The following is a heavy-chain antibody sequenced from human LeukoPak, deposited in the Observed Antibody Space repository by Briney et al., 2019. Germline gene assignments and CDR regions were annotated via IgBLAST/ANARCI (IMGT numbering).Heavy chain of an antibody. D-gene: IGHD5-12*01. V-gene: IGHV3-33*06. CDR3: AKGSLVWWLPPPDYFDY. CDR2: IWYDGSNK. J-gene: IGHJ4*02. Sequence: PGGSLRLPCAASGFTFSSYGMHWVRQAPGKGLEWVAVIWYDGSNKYYADSVKGRFTISRDNSKNTLYLQMNSLRAEDTAVYYCAKGSLVWWLPPPDYFDYWGQGTLVTVSS. CDR1: GFTFSSYG.